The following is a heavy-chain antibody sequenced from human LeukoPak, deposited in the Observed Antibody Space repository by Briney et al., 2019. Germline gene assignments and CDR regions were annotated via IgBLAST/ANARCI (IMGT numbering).Heavy chain of an antibody. J-gene: IGHJ5*02. D-gene: IGHD6-13*01. Sequence: SETLSLTCTVSGGSISSSSYYWGWIRQPPGKGLEWIGSIYYSGSTYYNPSLKSRVTISVDTSKNQFSLKLSSVTAADTAVYYCVRDPGVAAAGNWFDPWGPGILVTASS. CDR3: VRDPGVAAAGNWFDP. CDR1: GGSISSSSYY. CDR2: IYYSGST. V-gene: IGHV4-39*07.